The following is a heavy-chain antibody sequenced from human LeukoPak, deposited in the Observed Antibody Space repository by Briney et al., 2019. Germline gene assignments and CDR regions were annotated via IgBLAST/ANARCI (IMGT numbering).Heavy chain of an antibody. V-gene: IGHV3-23*01. D-gene: IGHD6-13*01. CDR2: ISGSGGST. J-gene: IGHJ6*02. CDR1: GFTFSSCA. CDR3: AKDSSGYSSSWYLINYYYYGMDV. Sequence: GGSLRLSCAASGFTFSSCAMSWVRQAPGKGLEWVSAISGSGGSTYYADSVKGRFTISRDNSKNTLYLQMNSLRAEDTAVYYCAKDSSGYSSSWYLINYYYYGMDVWGQGTTVTVSS.